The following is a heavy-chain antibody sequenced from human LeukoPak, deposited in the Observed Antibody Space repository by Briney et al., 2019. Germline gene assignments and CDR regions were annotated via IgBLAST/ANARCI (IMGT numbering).Heavy chain of an antibody. Sequence: GGSLRLSCAASGFTFSSYSMNWVRQAPGKGLEWVSAISGSAAATFYGDSVKGRFTISRDNSKRTVYLQMNSLRAEDTAVYYCAKRGPESPASGKYYFDSWGQGTLVTVSS. CDR2: ISGSAAAT. D-gene: IGHD1-14*01. CDR3: AKRGPESPASGKYYFDS. CDR1: GFTFSSYS. J-gene: IGHJ4*02. V-gene: IGHV3-23*01.